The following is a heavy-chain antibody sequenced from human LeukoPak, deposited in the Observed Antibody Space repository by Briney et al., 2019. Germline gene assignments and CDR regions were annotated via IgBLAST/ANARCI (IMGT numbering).Heavy chain of an antibody. CDR1: GYTITDYD. Sequence: ASVKVSCKASGYTITDYDINWARQAPGQGLEWMGWISAHNGNTNYAQKLQGRVTMTTDTSTSTAYMEMRSLRSDDTDLYYCARLAYGANNIDYWGQGTLVTVSS. CDR2: ISAHNGNT. CDR3: ARLAYGANNIDY. V-gene: IGHV1-18*01. D-gene: IGHD4-17*01. J-gene: IGHJ4*02.